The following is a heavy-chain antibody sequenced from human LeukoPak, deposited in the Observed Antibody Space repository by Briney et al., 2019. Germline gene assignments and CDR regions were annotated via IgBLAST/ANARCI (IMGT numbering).Heavy chain of an antibody. Sequence: GGSLRLSCAASGFTFSSYGMSWVRQAPGKGLEWVSSISSSSSYIYYADSVKGRFTISRDNAKNSLYLQMNSLRAEDTAVYYCAREDTAMTNWFDPWGQGTLVTVSS. V-gene: IGHV3-21*01. J-gene: IGHJ5*02. CDR1: GFTFSSYG. CDR3: AREDTAMTNWFDP. D-gene: IGHD5-18*01. CDR2: ISSSSSYI.